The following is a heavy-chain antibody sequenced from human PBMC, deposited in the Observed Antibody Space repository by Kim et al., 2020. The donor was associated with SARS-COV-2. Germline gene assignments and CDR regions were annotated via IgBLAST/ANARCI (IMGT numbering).Heavy chain of an antibody. CDR2: ISYDGSNK. CDR1: GFPFSNYG. Sequence: GGSLRLSCAASGFPFSNYGMHWVRQAPGKGLEWVAVISYDGSNKYYEDSVKGRFTISRDNSKNTLYLQMNSLRAEDTAVYFCARGPSRMKNMVRGVIRWGQGTRVTVSS. D-gene: IGHD3-10*01. CDR3: ARGPSRMKNMVRGVIR. V-gene: IGHV3-33*05. J-gene: IGHJ3*01.